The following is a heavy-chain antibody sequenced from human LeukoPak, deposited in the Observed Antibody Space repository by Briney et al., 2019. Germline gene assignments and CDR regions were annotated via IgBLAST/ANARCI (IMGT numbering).Heavy chain of an antibody. Sequence: PGGSLRLSCAASGFTFSSYAMSWVRQAPGKGLEWVSAISGSGGSTYYADSVKGRFTISRDNSKNTLYLQMNSLRAEDTAVYFCARAPYYESSGPLWGQGTLVTVSS. CDR1: GFTFSSYA. V-gene: IGHV3-23*01. CDR3: ARAPYYESSGPL. D-gene: IGHD3-22*01. CDR2: ISGSGGST. J-gene: IGHJ4*02.